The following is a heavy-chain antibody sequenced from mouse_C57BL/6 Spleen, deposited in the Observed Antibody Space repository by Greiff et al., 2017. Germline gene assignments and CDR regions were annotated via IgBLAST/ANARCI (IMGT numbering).Heavy chain of an antibody. CDR2: ISYDGSN. J-gene: IGHJ1*03. D-gene: IGHD1-1*02. CDR3: ARWGGNYGYFDV. CDR1: GYSITSGYY. Sequence: EVKLQESGPGLVKPSQSLSLTCSVTGYSITSGYYWNWIRQFPGNKLEWMGYISYDGSNNYNPSLKNRISITRDTSKNQFFLKLNSVTTEDTATYYCARWGGNYGYFDVWGTGTTVTVSS. V-gene: IGHV3-6*01.